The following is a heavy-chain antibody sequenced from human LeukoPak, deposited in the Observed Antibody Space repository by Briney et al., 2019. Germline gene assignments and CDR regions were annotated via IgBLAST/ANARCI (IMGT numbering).Heavy chain of an antibody. Sequence: GGSLRLSCAASGFTFSSYEMNWVRQAPGKGLVWVSYISSSGSTIYYGDSVKGRFTISRDNAKNSLYLQMNSLRAEDTAVYYCARGLDGAKDRKRFDYWGQGTLVTVSS. CDR3: ARGLDGAKDRKRFDY. CDR1: GFTFSSYE. J-gene: IGHJ4*02. V-gene: IGHV3-48*03. D-gene: IGHD5-24*01. CDR2: ISSSGSTI.